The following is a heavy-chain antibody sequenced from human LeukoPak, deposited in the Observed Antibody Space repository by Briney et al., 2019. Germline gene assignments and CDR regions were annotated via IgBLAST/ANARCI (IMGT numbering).Heavy chain of an antibody. CDR1: GGSISSGDYY. V-gene: IGHV4-30-4*01. J-gene: IGHJ4*02. CDR2: IYYSGST. CDR3: ARGFDSKSTYFDY. Sequence: PSQTLSLTCTVSGGSISSGDYYWSWIRQPPGKGLEWIGYIYYSGSTNYNPSLSGRVTMSLDTSKNQFSLRLTSVTAADTAVYYCARGFDSKSTYFDYWGQGTLVTVSS. D-gene: IGHD5-12*01.